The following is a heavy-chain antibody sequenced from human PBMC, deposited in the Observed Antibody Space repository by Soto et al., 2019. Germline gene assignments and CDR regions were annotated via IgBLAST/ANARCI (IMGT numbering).Heavy chain of an antibody. Sequence: GASVKVSCKASGYTFTSYGISWVRQAPGQGLEWMGWISAYNGNTNYAQKLQGRVTMTTDTSTSTAYMELGSLRSDDTAVYYCARDSQYMTGTKDSYYYYMDVWGKGTTVTVSS. J-gene: IGHJ6*03. D-gene: IGHD1-7*01. CDR3: ARDSQYMTGTKDSYYYYMDV. CDR1: GYTFTSYG. CDR2: ISAYNGNT. V-gene: IGHV1-18*01.